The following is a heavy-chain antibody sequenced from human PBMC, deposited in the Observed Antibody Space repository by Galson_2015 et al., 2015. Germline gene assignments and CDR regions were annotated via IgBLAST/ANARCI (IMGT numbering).Heavy chain of an antibody. CDR3: AKFGTPIVVVVAATAGSMDV. J-gene: IGHJ6*02. Sequence: SLRLSCAASGFTFSSYAMSWVRQAPGKGLEWVSAISGSGGSTYYADSVKGRFTISRDNSKNTLYLQMNSLRAEDTAVYYCAKFGTPIVVVVAATAGSMDVWGQGTTVTVS. D-gene: IGHD2-15*01. V-gene: IGHV3-23*01. CDR2: ISGSGGST. CDR1: GFTFSSYA.